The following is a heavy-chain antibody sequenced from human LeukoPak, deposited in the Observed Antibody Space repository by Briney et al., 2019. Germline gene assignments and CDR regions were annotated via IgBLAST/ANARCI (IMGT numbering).Heavy chain of an antibody. CDR2: IYYSGST. Sequence: SETLSLTCTVSGGSISSSSYYWGWIRQPPGKGLEWIGSIYYSGSTYYNPSLKSRVTISVDTSKNQFSLKLSSVTAADTAVYYCARPMVRGINDALDIWGQGTMVTVSS. D-gene: IGHD3-10*01. CDR1: GGSISSSSYY. V-gene: IGHV4-39*01. J-gene: IGHJ3*02. CDR3: ARPMVRGINDALDI.